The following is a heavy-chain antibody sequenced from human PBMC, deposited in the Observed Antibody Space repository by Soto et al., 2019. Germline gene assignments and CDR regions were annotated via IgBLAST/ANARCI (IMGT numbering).Heavy chain of an antibody. J-gene: IGHJ4*02. D-gene: IGHD3-22*01. CDR2: INHSGST. CDR3: MLGSGWKDFDY. Sequence: SETLSLTCAVYGGSFSGYYWSWIRQPPVKGLEWIGEINHSGSTNYNPSLKSRVTISVDTSKNQFSLKLSSVTAADTAVYYCMLGSGWKDFDYWGQGTLVTVSS. V-gene: IGHV4-34*01. CDR1: GGSFSGYY.